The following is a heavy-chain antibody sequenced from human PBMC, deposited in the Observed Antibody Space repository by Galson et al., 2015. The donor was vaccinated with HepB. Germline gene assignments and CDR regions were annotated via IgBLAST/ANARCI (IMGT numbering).Heavy chain of an antibody. CDR1: GFSFRSYG. V-gene: IGHV3-30*18. CDR3: AKIMRRGPLVRGIIPDF. J-gene: IGHJ4*02. CDR2: ILYDGSQK. D-gene: IGHD3-10*01. Sequence: SLRLSCAASGFSFRSYGMHWVRQAPGKGLEWVALILYDGSQKYYGDSVKGRFSISRDDSKNTLHLQMDSLRTEDTALYFCAKIMRRGPLVRGIIPDFWGQGTLVTVSS.